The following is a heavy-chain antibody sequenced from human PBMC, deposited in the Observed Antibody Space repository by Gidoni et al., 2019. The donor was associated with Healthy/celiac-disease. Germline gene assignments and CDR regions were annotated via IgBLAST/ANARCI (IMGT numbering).Heavy chain of an antibody. D-gene: IGHD3-22*01. J-gene: IGHJ6*02. CDR3: ARLNPGYYYDSSGYYRDGYYYGMDV. CDR2: IYPGDSDT. V-gene: IGHV5-51*01. Sequence: EVQLVQAGAEVKKPGESLKISCKGSGYSFTRYWIGWVRQMPGKGLEWMGIIYPGDSDTRYSPSFQGQVTISADKSISTAYLQWSSLKASDTAMYYCARLNPGYYYDSSGYYRDGYYYGMDVWGQGTTVTVSS. CDR1: GYSFTRYW.